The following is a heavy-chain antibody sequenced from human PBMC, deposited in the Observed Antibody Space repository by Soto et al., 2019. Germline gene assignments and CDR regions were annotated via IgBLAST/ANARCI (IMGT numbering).Heavy chain of an antibody. J-gene: IGHJ4*02. V-gene: IGHV3-7*01. Sequence: PGGSLRLSCAASGFTFSVYWMSWVRQAPGKGLEWVANINQDGSEKYYVDSVKGRFTISRDNAKNSLFLQVNSLRVEDTALYYCAREGYSSGWYPGTNWGQGTLVTVSS. CDR3: AREGYSSGWYPGTN. CDR1: GFTFSVYW. CDR2: INQDGSEK. D-gene: IGHD6-19*01.